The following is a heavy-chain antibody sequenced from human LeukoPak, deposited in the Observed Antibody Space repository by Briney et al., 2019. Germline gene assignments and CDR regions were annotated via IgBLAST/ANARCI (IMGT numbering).Heavy chain of an antibody. V-gene: IGHV4-59*08. Sequence: PSEALSLTCTVSGGSISSYYWSWIRQPPGKGLEWIGYIYYSGSTNYNPSLKSRVTISVDTSKNQFSLKLSSVTAADTAVYYCARGSSGRYYFDYWGRGTLVTVSS. J-gene: IGHJ4*02. CDR3: ARGSSGRYYFDY. D-gene: IGHD3-22*01. CDR2: IYYSGST. CDR1: GGSISSYY.